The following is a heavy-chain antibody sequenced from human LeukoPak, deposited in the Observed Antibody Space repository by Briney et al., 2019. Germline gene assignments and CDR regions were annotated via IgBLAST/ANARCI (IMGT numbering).Heavy chain of an antibody. V-gene: IGHV3-64*01. D-gene: IGHD2-21*02. Sequence: GGSLRLSCAASGFTFGSYAMHWVRRAPVKGLEYVSAISSNGGSTYYANSVQGRFTISRDNSKNTLYLQMGSLRAEDMAVYYCARGPHCGGDCYSYYYYYYMDVWGKGTTVTVSS. CDR2: ISSNGGST. CDR1: GFTFGSYA. CDR3: ARGPHCGGDCYSYYYYYYMDV. J-gene: IGHJ6*03.